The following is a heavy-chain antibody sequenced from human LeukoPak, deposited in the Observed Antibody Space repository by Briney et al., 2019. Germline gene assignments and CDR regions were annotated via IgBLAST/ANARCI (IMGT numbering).Heavy chain of an antibody. V-gene: IGHV4-30-4*08. D-gene: IGHD4-23*01. CDR2: IYYSGST. J-gene: IGHJ6*03. CDR3: ARALGNSGYYYYYMDV. Sequence: SESLSLTCTVSGGSIGSGAYYWGWLRQPPGKGREWTGYIYYSGSTYYNPSLKSRVTISVDTSKNQFSLKLSSVTAADTAVYYCARALGNSGYYYYYMDVWGKGTTVTVSS. CDR1: GGSIGSGAYY.